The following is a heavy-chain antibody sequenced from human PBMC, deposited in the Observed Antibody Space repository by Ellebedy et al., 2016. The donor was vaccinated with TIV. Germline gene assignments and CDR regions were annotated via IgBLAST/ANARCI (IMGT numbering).Heavy chain of an antibody. V-gene: IGHV3-30*02. CDR1: GFTFSSYG. CDR3: AKVARSSGCVDY. CDR2: IRYDGSNK. J-gene: IGHJ4*02. Sequence: PGGSLRLSCAASGFTFSSYGMHWVSQAPGKGLAWVAFIRYDGSNKYYADSVKGRFTISRDNSKNTLYLQMNSLRAEDTAVYYCAKVARSSGCVDYWGQGTLVSVAS. D-gene: IGHD6-19*01.